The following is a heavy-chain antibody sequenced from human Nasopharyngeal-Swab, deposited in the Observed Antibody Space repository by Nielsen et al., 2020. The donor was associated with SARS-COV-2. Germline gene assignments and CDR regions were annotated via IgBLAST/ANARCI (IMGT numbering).Heavy chain of an antibody. J-gene: IGHJ4*02. Sequence: WIRQPPGKALEWIGNIHYSENTSYNPSLKSRVTMSVDTSTDQFSLKLRSVTAADTAVYYCARDRGYSYGDPLSYFDYWGQGTLVTVSS. V-gene: IGHV4-59*01. CDR2: IHYSENT. D-gene: IGHD5-18*01. CDR3: ARDRGYSYGDPLSYFDY.